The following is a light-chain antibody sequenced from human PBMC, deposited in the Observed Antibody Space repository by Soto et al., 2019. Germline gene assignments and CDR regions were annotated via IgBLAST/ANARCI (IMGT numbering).Light chain of an antibody. V-gene: IGKV1-5*01. CDR3: QQYSSYSES. CDR2: DAS. Sequence: DIRVTQSPPTLSASLGDRVTITCGASQSITTWMAWYRQKPGKAPKLLVYDASTLKSGVATRFSGIGSGTYLSLIISGLKPADSATYYCQQYSSYSESFGQGSKV. J-gene: IGKJ1*01. CDR1: QSITTW.